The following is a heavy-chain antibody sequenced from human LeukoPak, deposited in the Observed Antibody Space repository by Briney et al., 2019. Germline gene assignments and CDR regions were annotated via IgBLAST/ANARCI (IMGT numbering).Heavy chain of an antibody. CDR3: ARDRGFN. V-gene: IGHV3-66*01. CDR2: LYSGGGT. D-gene: IGHD3-10*01. J-gene: IGHJ4*02. Sequence: GGSVRLSCAASGFTVSSNHMSWVRQAPGKGLEWVSVLYSGGGTYYADSVKGRFTISRDNSKNTLYLQMNSLRVEDTAVYYCARDRGFNWGQGTLVTVSS. CDR1: GFTVSSNH.